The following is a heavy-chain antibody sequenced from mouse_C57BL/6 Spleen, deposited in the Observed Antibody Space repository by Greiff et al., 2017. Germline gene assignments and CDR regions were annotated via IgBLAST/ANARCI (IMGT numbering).Heavy chain of an antibody. D-gene: IGHD2-1*01. CDR1: GFNINDYY. Sequence: EVQLQQSGAELVKPGASVKLSCTASGFNINDYYMHWVKQRTEQGLEWIGRIDPEDGETKYAPKFQGKATITSDTSSNTAYLQLSSLTSDDTAVYYCARSTMVTAWFAYWGQGTLVTVSA. V-gene: IGHV14-2*01. CDR2: IDPEDGET. J-gene: IGHJ3*01. CDR3: ARSTMVTAWFAY.